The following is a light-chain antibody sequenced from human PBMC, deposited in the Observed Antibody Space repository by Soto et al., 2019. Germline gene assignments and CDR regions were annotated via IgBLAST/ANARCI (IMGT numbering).Light chain of an antibody. CDR1: SSDVGAYDF. J-gene: IGLJ3*02. CDR3: GTWDKSLSAGV. CDR2: DVT. V-gene: IGLV2-14*01. Sequence: QSALTQPASVSGSPGQSITISCTGTSSDVGAYDFVSWYQHSPGKAPKLVTFDVTHRPPGISDRFSGSKSGTSATLGITGLQTGDEADYYCGTWDKSLSAGVFGGGTKVTVL.